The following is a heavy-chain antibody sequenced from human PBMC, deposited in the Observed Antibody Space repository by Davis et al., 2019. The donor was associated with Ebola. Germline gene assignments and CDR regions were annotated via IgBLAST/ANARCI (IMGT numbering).Heavy chain of an antibody. CDR3: ARVVTLPGNYGMDV. D-gene: IGHD1-1*01. CDR1: GFTFVTYT. CDR2: ISNTNSTV. Sequence: GGSLRLSCAASGFTFVTYTMNWVRQAPGKGLEWVSYISNTNSTVYYADSVKGRFTISRDNAKNSLYLQMNSLRDEDTAVYYCARVVTLPGNYGMDVWGQGTTVTVSS. J-gene: IGHJ6*02. V-gene: IGHV3-48*02.